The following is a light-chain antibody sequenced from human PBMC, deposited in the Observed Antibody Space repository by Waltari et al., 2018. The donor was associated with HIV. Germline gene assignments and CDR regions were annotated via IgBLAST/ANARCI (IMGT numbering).Light chain of an antibody. J-gene: IGKJ4*01. CDR2: AAS. V-gene: IGKV1-39*01. CDR3: QQASALPLT. CDR1: HHVATY. Sequence: DILMSQSPASLSESLGDSVTMTCRSSHHVATYVRWYQQRPGKPPSLLIYAASTLHIGLPSRFTGAGSGRLFTLTINRLQPEDFASYFCQQASALPLTFGGGTNV.